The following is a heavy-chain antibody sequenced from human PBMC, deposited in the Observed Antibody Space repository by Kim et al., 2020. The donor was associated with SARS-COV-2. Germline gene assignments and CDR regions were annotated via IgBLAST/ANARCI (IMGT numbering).Heavy chain of an antibody. V-gene: IGHV3-33*08. J-gene: IGHJ4*02. D-gene: IGHD3-3*01. CDR3: ARGLGVGKYIED. Sequence: GGSLRLSCVASGFMFSVYGMHWVRQAPGKGLEWVAVIGHDGSIQDYTDSVKGRFTISRDNSKNSLYLEVNRLRGEDTAVYYCARGLGVGKYIEDLGRGTRLTVPS. CDR2: IGHDGSIQ. CDR1: GFMFSVYG.